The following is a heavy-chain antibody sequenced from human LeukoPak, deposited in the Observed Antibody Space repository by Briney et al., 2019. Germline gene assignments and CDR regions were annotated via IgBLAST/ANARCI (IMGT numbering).Heavy chain of an antibody. CDR2: ISAYNGNT. Sequence: GASVKVSCKASGYTFTSYGISWVRQAPGQGLEWMGWISAYNGNTNYAQKLQGRVTMTTDTSTSTAYMELRSLRSDDTAVYYCARDRFDGWYRHKWFDPWGQGTLVTVSS. CDR1: GYTFTSYG. J-gene: IGHJ5*02. D-gene: IGHD6-19*01. V-gene: IGHV1-18*04. CDR3: ARDRFDGWYRHKWFDP.